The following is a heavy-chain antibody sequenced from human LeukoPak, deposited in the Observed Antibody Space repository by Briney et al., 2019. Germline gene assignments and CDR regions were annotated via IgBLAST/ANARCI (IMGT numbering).Heavy chain of an antibody. D-gene: IGHD3-10*01. CDR1: GYSITSGFS. J-gene: IGHJ5*02. Sequence: SETLSLTCAVSGYSITSGFSWGWIRQPPGKGLEWIGYIYYSGSTNYNPSLKSRVTISVDTSKNQFSLKLSSVTAADTAVYYCARVGYYGSGSYVRFDPWGQGTLVTVSS. CDR2: IYYSGST. CDR3: ARVGYYGSGSYVRFDP. V-gene: IGHV4-61*01.